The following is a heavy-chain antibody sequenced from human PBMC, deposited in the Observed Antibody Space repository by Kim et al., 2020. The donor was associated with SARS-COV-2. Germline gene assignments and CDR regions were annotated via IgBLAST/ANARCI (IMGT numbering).Heavy chain of an antibody. CDR2: IYSGGST. CDR3: STGRRDYGILIVADYG. Sequence: GGSLRLSCAASGFTFSSTYMSWVRQAPGKGLEWVSVIYSGGSTYYEDSVMGRFSITRDNYTNTLQFQLNSRRAEDATAYYYSTGRRDYGILIVADYG. CDR1: GFTFSSTY. V-gene: IGHV3-66*01. J-gene: IGHJ6*01. D-gene: IGHD3-9*01.